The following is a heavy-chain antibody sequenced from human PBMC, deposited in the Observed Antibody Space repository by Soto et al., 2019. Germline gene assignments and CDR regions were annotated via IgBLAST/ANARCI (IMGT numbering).Heavy chain of an antibody. Sequence: QVQLVQSRAEVKNPGASVKVSCKASGYSFTRYGIAWARQAPGQGLEWMGWINTYNGNTNYAQNLQGRVTLTTDTXXSTAHMELTSLRSNDTAIYYCAMVDVYVTPSPQDVWGQGTTVIVSS. V-gene: IGHV1-18*01. CDR1: GYSFTRYG. CDR3: AMVDVYVTPSPQDV. D-gene: IGHD3-16*01. J-gene: IGHJ6*02. CDR2: INTYNGNT.